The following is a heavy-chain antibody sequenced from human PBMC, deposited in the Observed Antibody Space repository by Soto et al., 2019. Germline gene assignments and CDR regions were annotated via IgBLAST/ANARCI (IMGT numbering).Heavy chain of an antibody. V-gene: IGHV4-31*03. D-gene: IGHD6-6*01. CDR3: ARGSFSSSSSWFDP. Sequence: SETLSLTCTVSGGSISSVGYYWSWIRQHPGKGLEWIGYIYYSGRTYYNPPLHSRVSIAADTTENQFSLKLTSVAAADASVYSCARGSFSSSSSWFDPWGRGTLVTVSS. J-gene: IGHJ5*02. CDR2: IYYSGRT. CDR1: GGSISSVGYY.